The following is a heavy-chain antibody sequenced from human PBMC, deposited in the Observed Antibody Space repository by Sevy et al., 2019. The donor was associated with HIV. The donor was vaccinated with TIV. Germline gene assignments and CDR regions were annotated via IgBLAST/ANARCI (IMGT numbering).Heavy chain of an antibody. V-gene: IGHV3-30*02. CDR1: GFSFSSYG. Sequence: GGSLRLSCAASGFSFSSYGMHWVRQAPGKGLEWMSYIQYDGSNKDYADSVKGRFIIFRDNSKNTLYLQMNSLRVEDTAVFYCVKEGGGEGGDHWGQGTLVTVSS. J-gene: IGHJ4*02. D-gene: IGHD2-21*01. CDR3: VKEGGGEGGDH. CDR2: IQYDGSNK.